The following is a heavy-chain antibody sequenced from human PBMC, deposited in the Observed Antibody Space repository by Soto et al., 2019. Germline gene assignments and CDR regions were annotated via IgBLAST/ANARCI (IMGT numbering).Heavy chain of an antibody. Sequence: EVQLLESGGGLVQPGGSLRLSCAASGFTFRSYGMTWVRQAPGKGLEWVSFSSATGSGTYYADSVKGRFTISRDNSKNTLYLQMTSLRADDMAVYYCAKDRRAGGNYGFYSDFWGQGALVIVSS. CDR1: GFTFRSYG. D-gene: IGHD1-7*01. CDR2: SSATGSGT. J-gene: IGHJ4*02. CDR3: AKDRRAGGNYGFYSDF. V-gene: IGHV3-23*01.